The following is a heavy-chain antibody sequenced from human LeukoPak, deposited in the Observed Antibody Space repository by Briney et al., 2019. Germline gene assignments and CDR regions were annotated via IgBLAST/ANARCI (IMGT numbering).Heavy chain of an antibody. CDR1: GITISDYY. D-gene: IGHD2-2*01. Sequence: GGSLRLSCAASGITISDYYMSWIRQAPGKGLEWVSYITSSGSTIHYADSVMGRFTISRDNAKNSVYLQMNSLRVEDTAVYYCARRCSSTSCLNYWGRGTLVTVSS. J-gene: IGHJ4*02. V-gene: IGHV3-11*04. CDR2: ITSSGSTI. CDR3: ARRCSSTSCLNY.